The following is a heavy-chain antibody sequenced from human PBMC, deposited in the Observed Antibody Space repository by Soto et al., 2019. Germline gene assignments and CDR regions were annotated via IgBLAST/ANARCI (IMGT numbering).Heavy chain of an antibody. CDR1: GFTFSNYA. V-gene: IGHV3-23*01. J-gene: IGHJ4*02. CDR2: ISGRGGNT. D-gene: IGHD2-15*01. Sequence: PXGSLILSCAASGFTFSNYAMSWVRQAPGKGLEWVSTISGRGGNTYYADSVKGRFTISRDNSRNTLYLQMDSLRVEDSAVYSCAKAGCSGGTCYLYYFDYWGQGALVTVSS. CDR3: AKAGCSGGTCYLYYFDY.